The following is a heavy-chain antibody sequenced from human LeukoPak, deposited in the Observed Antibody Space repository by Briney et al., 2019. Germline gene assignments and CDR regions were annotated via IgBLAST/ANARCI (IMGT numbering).Heavy chain of an antibody. V-gene: IGHV3-30*18. D-gene: IGHD1-14*01. CDR3: AKPVEPDSQTRLDP. Sequence: GRSLRLSCAASGFTFSSYGMHWVRQAPGKGLEWAAVISYDGSNKYYADSVKGRFTISRDNSKNTLYLQMNSLRAEDTAVYYCAKPVEPDSQTRLDPWGQGTLVTVSS. CDR2: ISYDGSNK. CDR1: GFTFSSYG. J-gene: IGHJ5*02.